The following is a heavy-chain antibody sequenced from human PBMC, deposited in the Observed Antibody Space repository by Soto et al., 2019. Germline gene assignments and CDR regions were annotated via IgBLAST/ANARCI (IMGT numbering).Heavy chain of an antibody. CDR1: GFTFNIYC. Sequence: QVRLVESGGGVVQPGRSLRLSCAASGFTFNIYCMHWVRQAPGKGLEWMAVISYDGRGKYYADSVKGRLTISRDNSKNTLYLQMNSLRPEDTAVYYCAKGSSGYYFGFDQWGQGTLVTVSS. V-gene: IGHV3-30*18. D-gene: IGHD3-22*01. CDR3: AKGSSGYYFGFDQ. J-gene: IGHJ4*02. CDR2: ISYDGRGK.